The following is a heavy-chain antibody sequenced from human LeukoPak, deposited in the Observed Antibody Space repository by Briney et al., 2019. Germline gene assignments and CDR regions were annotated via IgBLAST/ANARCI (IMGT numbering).Heavy chain of an antibody. J-gene: IGHJ4*02. Sequence: SETLSLTCTVSGGSISSYYWSWIRQPPGKGLEWIGYIYYSGSTNYNPSLKSRVTISVDTSKNQFSLKLSSVTAADTAVHYCARGGRVGATIFDYWGQGTLVTVSS. D-gene: IGHD1-26*01. V-gene: IGHV4-59*01. CDR3: ARGGRVGATIFDY. CDR2: IYYSGST. CDR1: GGSISSYY.